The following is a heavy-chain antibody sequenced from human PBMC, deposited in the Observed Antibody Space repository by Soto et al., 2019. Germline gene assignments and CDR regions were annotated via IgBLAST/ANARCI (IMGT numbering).Heavy chain of an antibody. CDR3: ARESVPGGSNWFDP. D-gene: IGHD2-15*01. Sequence: SETLSLTGTVSVGSVSSYYWSWIRQPPGKGLEWIGYIYYSGSTNYNPSLKSRVTISVDTSKNQFSLKLSSVTAADTAVYYCARESVPGGSNWFDPWGQGTLVTVSS. CDR1: VGSVSSYY. J-gene: IGHJ5*02. V-gene: IGHV4-59*02. CDR2: IYYSGST.